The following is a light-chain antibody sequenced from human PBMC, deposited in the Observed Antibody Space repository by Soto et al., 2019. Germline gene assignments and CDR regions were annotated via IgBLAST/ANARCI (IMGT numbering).Light chain of an antibody. CDR2: SNN. J-gene: IGLJ3*02. CDR3: AAWDDSLSGRWV. Sequence: QSVLTQPPSASGTPGQRVTISCSGSSSNIGSNYVYWYQQLPGTAPKRLIYSNNQRPSGVPDRFSGSKSGTSASLAISGLRSEDEADYYCAAWDDSLSGRWVFGGGTKLTVL. CDR1: SSNIGSNY. V-gene: IGLV1-47*02.